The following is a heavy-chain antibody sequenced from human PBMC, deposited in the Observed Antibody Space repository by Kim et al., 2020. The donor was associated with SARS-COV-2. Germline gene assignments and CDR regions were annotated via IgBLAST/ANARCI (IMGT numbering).Heavy chain of an antibody. D-gene: IGHD1-1*01. V-gene: IGHV4-34*01. CDR1: GGSFSGYY. Sequence: SETLSLTCAVYGGSFSGYYWSWIRQPPGKGLEWIGEINHSGSTNYNPSLKSRVTISVDTSKNQFSLKLSSVTAADTAVYYCAREAQGWVREMAFDIWGQGTMVTVSS. CDR2: INHSGST. J-gene: IGHJ3*02. CDR3: AREAQGWVREMAFDI.